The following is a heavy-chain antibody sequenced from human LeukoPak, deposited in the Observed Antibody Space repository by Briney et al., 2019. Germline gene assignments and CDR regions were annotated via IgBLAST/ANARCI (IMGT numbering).Heavy chain of an antibody. Sequence: ASVKVSCKASGYTFTSYDINWVRQATGQGLEWMGWMNPNSGNTGYAQKFQGRVTMTRNTSISTAYMELSSLRSEDTAVYYCARGWSSSTTSPFDPWGQGTLVTVSS. CDR2: MNPNSGNT. J-gene: IGHJ5*02. D-gene: IGHD2-2*01. V-gene: IGHV1-8*01. CDR3: ARGWSSSTTSPFDP. CDR1: GYTFTSYD.